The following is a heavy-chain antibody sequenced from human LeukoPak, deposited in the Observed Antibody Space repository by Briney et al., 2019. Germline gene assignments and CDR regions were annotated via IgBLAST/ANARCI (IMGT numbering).Heavy chain of an antibody. Sequence: SETLSLTCTVSGGSISSSSYYWGWLRQPPGKGLEWLGSIYYSGSTYYNPSLKSRVTISVDTSKNQFSLKLSSVTAADTAVYYCARAGGYSSGYAYWGQGTLVTVSS. J-gene: IGHJ4*02. D-gene: IGHD3-22*01. V-gene: IGHV4-39*07. CDR2: IYYSGST. CDR1: GGSISSSSYY. CDR3: ARAGGYSSGYAY.